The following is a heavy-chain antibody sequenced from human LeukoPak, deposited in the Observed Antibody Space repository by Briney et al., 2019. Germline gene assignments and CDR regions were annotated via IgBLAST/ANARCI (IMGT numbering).Heavy chain of an antibody. J-gene: IGHJ4*02. Sequence: GVSLRLSCAASGFTFSSYGMHWVRQAPGKGLEWVAVIWYDGSNKYYADSVKGRFTISRDNSKNTLYLQMNSLRAEDTAVYYCARDRRDTAMVDYFDYWGQGTLVTVSS. CDR2: IWYDGSNK. V-gene: IGHV3-33*01. D-gene: IGHD5-18*01. CDR3: ARDRRDTAMVDYFDY. CDR1: GFTFSSYG.